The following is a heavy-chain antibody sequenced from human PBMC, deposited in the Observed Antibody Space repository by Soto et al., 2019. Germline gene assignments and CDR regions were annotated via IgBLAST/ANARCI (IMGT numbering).Heavy chain of an antibody. CDR3: ARGIVARELYYYYYGMDV. CDR2: TYYRSKWYN. V-gene: IGHV6-1*01. D-gene: IGHD5-12*01. J-gene: IGHJ6*02. Sequence: SQTLSLTCVISGVSVSSNSAAWNWIRQSPSRGLEWLGRTYYRSKWYNDYAVSVKSRITINPDTSKNQFSLQLNSVTPEDTAVYYCARGIVARELYYYYYGMDVWGQGTTVTVSS. CDR1: GVSVSSNSAA.